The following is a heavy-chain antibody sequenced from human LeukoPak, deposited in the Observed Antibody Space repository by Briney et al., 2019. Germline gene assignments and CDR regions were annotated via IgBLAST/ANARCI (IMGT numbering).Heavy chain of an antibody. CDR1: GFTFSSYS. CDR3: VRFLEGSQDYFDY. V-gene: IGHV3-21*01. CDR2: ISGSSSYI. Sequence: KPGGSLRLSCAASGFTFSSYSMNWVRQAPGKGLEWVSSISGSSSYIYYADSVKGRFTISRDNAKNSLYLQMNSLRAEDTAVYYCVRFLEGSQDYFDYWGQGTLVTVSS. J-gene: IGHJ4*02. D-gene: IGHD3-3*01.